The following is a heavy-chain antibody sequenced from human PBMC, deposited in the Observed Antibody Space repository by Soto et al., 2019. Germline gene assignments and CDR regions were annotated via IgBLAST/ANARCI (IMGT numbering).Heavy chain of an antibody. V-gene: IGHV4-34*01. CDR1: GGSFSGYY. CDR2: INHSGST. Sequence: LSLTCAVYGGSFSGYYWSWIRQPPGKGLEWIGEINHSGSTNYNPSLKSRVTISVDTSKNQFSLKLSSVTAADTAVYYCARGGYSGSYSSFDYWGQGTLVTVSS. J-gene: IGHJ4*02. D-gene: IGHD1-26*01. CDR3: ARGGYSGSYSSFDY.